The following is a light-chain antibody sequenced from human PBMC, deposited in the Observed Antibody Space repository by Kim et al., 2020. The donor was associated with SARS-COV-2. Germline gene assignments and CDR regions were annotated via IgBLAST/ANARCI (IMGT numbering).Light chain of an antibody. V-gene: IGKV3-20*01. CDR1: QSVSSSN. J-gene: IGKJ2*01. Sequence: EIVLTQSPGTLSLSPGERVTLSCRASQSVSSSNLAWYQQKPGQAPRLLIYASFSRATGIPDRFSGSGSGTDFTLTISRLEPEDFAVYYCQQYGSSPLYTFGQGTKLEI. CDR3: QQYGSSPLYT. CDR2: ASF.